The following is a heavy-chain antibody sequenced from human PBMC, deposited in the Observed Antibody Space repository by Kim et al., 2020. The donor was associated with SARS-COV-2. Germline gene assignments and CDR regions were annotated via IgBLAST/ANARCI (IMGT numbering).Heavy chain of an antibody. V-gene: IGHV5-51*01. D-gene: IGHD6-19*01. Sequence: GESLKISCKGSGYSFTSYWIGWVRQMPGKGLEWMGIIYPGDSDTRYSPSFQGQVTISADKSISTAYLQWSSLKASDTAMYYCARWGRQWLTTDYYYYYGMDVWGQGTTVTVSS. CDR1: GYSFTSYW. J-gene: IGHJ6*02. CDR2: IYPGDSDT. CDR3: ARWGRQWLTTDYYYYYGMDV.